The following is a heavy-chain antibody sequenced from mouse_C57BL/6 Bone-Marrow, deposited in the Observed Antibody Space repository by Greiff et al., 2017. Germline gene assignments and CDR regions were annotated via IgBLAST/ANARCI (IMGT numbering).Heavy chain of an antibody. CDR3: TRSPNDYFDY. Sequence: VQLQQSGPVLVKPGASVKMSCKASGYTFTDYHMNWVKQSHGKSLEWIGVINPYNGGTSYNQKFKGKATLTVDKSSSTAYMELNSLTSEDAAVYYCTRSPNDYFDYWGQGTTLTVSS. CDR2: INPYNGGT. CDR1: GYTFTDYH. V-gene: IGHV1-19*01. J-gene: IGHJ2*01.